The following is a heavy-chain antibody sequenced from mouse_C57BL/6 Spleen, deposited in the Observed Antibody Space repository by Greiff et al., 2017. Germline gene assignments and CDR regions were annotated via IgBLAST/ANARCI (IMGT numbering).Heavy chain of an antibody. CDR1: GYTFPSYW. Sequence: QVQLQQPGAELVMPGASVKLSCKASGYTFPSYWLHWVKQRPGQGLAWIGEIDPSDSYPNYNQKFKGQSTFTVDKSSSTAYMQLSSLTSEDSAVYYCARWDGNSFDYWGQGTTLTVSS. CDR2: IDPSDSYP. V-gene: IGHV1-69*01. CDR3: ARWDGNSFDY. J-gene: IGHJ2*01. D-gene: IGHD4-1*01.